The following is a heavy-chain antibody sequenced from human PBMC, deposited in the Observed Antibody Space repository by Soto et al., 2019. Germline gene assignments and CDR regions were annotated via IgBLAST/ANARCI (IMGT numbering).Heavy chain of an antibody. CDR3: VGGAYHHVMDV. CDR1: GGSIRIHY. Sequence: SETLSVTCTVSGGSIRIHYWSWIRQPPGKGLEWIGSFYNSGSTNFNPSLKSRVTISVDTSKSQFSLRLNSVTAADTAVYYCVGGAYHHVMDVWGQGTTVTVSS. CDR2: FYNSGST. J-gene: IGHJ6*01. D-gene: IGHD2-21*01. V-gene: IGHV4-59*11.